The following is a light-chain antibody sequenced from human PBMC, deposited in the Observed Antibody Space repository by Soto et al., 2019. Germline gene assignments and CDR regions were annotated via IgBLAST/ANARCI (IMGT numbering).Light chain of an antibody. Sequence: QSVLTQPPSVSGAPGQRVTISCTGGSSNIGAGYDVHWYQQLPGTDPNLLMYGNSNRPSGVPDRFSGSKSGTSASLAITGLQAEYEADYYCQSYDSSLSGAVFGNGTKVTVL. CDR3: QSYDSSLSGAV. J-gene: IGLJ1*01. V-gene: IGLV1-40*01. CDR2: GNS. CDR1: SSNIGAGYD.